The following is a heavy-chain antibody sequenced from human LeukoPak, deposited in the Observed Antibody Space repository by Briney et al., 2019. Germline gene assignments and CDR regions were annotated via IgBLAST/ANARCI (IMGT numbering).Heavy chain of an antibody. V-gene: IGHV1-18*01. D-gene: IGHD7-27*01. CDR1: GYTFTSYG. Sequence: EASVKVSCKASGYTFTSYGISWVRQAPGQGLEWMGWISAYNGNTNYAQKLQGRVTMTTDTSTNTAYMELRSLRSDDTAVYYCARDSNWGEPDAFDIWGQGTMVTVSS. CDR3: ARDSNWGEPDAFDI. J-gene: IGHJ3*02. CDR2: ISAYNGNT.